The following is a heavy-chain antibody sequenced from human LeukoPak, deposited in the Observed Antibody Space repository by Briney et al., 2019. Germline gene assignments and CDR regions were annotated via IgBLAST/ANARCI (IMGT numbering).Heavy chain of an antibody. Sequence: GGSLRLSCAGSGFTFSTYSMNWVRQAPGKGLEWVSSITSSSDSKYYADSIKGRFTISRDNARNSLHLQMTSLRADDTAIYYCARGIMGGTFDYWGQGALVSVSS. V-gene: IGHV3-21*04. CDR2: ITSSSDSK. CDR1: GFTFSTYS. D-gene: IGHD1-26*01. CDR3: ARGIMGGTFDY. J-gene: IGHJ4*02.